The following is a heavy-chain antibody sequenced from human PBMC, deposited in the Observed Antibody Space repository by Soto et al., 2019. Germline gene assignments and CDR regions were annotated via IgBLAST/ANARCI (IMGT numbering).Heavy chain of an antibody. CDR1: GGSFSGYY. D-gene: IGHD2-2*01. Sequence: PSETLSLTCAVYGGSFSGYYWSWIRQPPGKGLEWIGEINHSGSTNYNPSLKSRVTISVDTSKNQFSLKLSSVTAADTAVYYCATLAGDIVVVPADIPYYYYMDVWGKGTTVTVSS. J-gene: IGHJ6*03. CDR2: INHSGST. V-gene: IGHV4-34*01. CDR3: ATLAGDIVVVPADIPYYYYMDV.